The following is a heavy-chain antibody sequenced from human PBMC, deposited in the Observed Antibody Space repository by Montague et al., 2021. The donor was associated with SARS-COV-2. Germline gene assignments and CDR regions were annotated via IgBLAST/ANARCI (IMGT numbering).Heavy chain of an antibody. V-gene: IGHV6-1*01. CDR3: ARDLYWAFDA. D-gene: IGHD2-8*02. CDR1: GDSVSSNIAA. J-gene: IGHJ3*01. CDR2: TKYTSTRYG. Sequence: CAISGDSVSSNIAAWNWIRQSPSRGLEWLGRTKYTSTRYGTYAVSVQSRITITADTSKNQFSLHLNSVTPEDTAVYYCARDLYWAFDAWGLGTTVTVSA.